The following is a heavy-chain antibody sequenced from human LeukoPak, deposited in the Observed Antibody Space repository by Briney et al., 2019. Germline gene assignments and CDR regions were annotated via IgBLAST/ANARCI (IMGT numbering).Heavy chain of an antibody. CDR1: GGSISSYY. J-gene: IGHJ4*02. D-gene: IGHD5-18*01. Sequence: SETLSLTCTVSGGSISSYYWSWIRQPPGKGLEWIGYIYYSGSTNYNPSLKSRVTISVDTSKNQFSLKLSSVTAADTAVYYCARGYSSQLPFDYWGQGTLVTVSS. CDR2: IYYSGST. CDR3: ARGYSSQLPFDY. V-gene: IGHV4-59*12.